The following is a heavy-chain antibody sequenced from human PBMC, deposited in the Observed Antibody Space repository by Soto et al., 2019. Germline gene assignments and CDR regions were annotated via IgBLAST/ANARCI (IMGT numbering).Heavy chain of an antibody. CDR3: ARDSSGSFPFDY. J-gene: IGHJ4*02. CDR2: INHSGST. D-gene: IGHD6-19*01. Sequence: QVQLQQWGAGLLKPSETLSLTCAVYGGSFSGYYWSWIRQPPGKGLEWIGEINHSGSTNYNPSLKSRVTISVDTSKHQFSLKLRSVTAADTAVYYCARDSSGSFPFDYWGQGTLVTVSS. CDR1: GGSFSGYY. V-gene: IGHV4-34*01.